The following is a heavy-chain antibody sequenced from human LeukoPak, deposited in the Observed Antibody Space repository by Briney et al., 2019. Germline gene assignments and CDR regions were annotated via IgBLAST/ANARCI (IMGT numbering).Heavy chain of an antibody. Sequence: GGSLRLSCAASGFTFSSYAMHWVRQAPGKGLEWVAVISYDGSNKYYADSVKGRFTISRDNSKNTLYLQMNSLRAEDTAVYYCARDRGTREYFDYWGQGTLVTVSS. CDR2: ISYDGSNK. CDR3: ARDRGTREYFDY. J-gene: IGHJ4*02. D-gene: IGHD1-26*01. V-gene: IGHV3-30-3*01. CDR1: GFTFSSYA.